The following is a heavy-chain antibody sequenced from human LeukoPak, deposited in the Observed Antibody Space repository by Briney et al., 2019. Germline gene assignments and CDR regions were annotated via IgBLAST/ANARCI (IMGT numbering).Heavy chain of an antibody. J-gene: IGHJ4*02. CDR1: GGVFTTYA. V-gene: IGHV1-69*11. CDR2: IIPFLGTT. Sequence: SVKVSCKASGGVFTTYAISWVRQAPGQGLEWMGSIIPFLGTTNYAQKFQGRVTITADEPTRTAYMELTYVRSDDTAMYYCTIIPNVILFTHYFEYWGQGTLVTVSS. CDR3: TIIPNVILFTHYFEY. D-gene: IGHD2-21*01.